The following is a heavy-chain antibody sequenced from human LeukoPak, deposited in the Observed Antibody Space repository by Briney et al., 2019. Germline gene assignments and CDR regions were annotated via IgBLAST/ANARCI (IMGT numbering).Heavy chain of an antibody. CDR2: ISRMGFTT. CDR3: TKEEVPNDY. V-gene: IGHV3-23*01. Sequence: GGSLRLSCAVSGFTLDNTAMCWVRQAPGKGLEWISGISRMGFTTYYADSVNGRFTISRDTSKNTLYLQMDTLRPEDTALYYCTKEEVPNDYWGQGTLVTVSS. J-gene: IGHJ4*02. CDR1: GFTLDNTA.